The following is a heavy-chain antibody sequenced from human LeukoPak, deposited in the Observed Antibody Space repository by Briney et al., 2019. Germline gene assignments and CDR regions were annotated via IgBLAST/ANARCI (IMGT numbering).Heavy chain of an antibody. CDR3: ARVHNLLPRNCGGDCYFDY. V-gene: IGHV1-18*01. D-gene: IGHD2-21*02. CDR1: GYTFTSYG. J-gene: IGHJ4*02. Sequence: ASVKVSCKASGYTFTSYGISWVRQAPGQGLEWMGWISAYNGNTNYAQKLQGRVTMTTDTSTSTAYMELRSLRSDDTAVYYCARVHNLLPRNCGGDCYFDYWGQGTLVTVSS. CDR2: ISAYNGNT.